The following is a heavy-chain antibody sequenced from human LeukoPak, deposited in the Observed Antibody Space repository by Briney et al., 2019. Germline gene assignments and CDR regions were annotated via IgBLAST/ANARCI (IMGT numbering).Heavy chain of an antibody. CDR2: ISGSGGST. CDR3: TRSGFGGGVHFDY. Sequence: GGSLRLSCAASGFTFSSYAMSWVRQAPGKGLEWVSAISGSGGSTYYADSVKGRFTISRDNSKNTLYLQMNSLRAEDTAVYYCTRSGFGGGVHFDYWGQGTPVTVSS. D-gene: IGHD3-16*01. J-gene: IGHJ4*02. CDR1: GFTFSSYA. V-gene: IGHV3-23*01.